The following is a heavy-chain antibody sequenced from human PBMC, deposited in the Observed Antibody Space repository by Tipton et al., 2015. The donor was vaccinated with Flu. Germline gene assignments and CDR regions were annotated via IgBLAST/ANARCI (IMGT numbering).Heavy chain of an antibody. Sequence: SLRLSCAASGFTVSSNYMSWVRQAPGKGLEWVSVIYSGGSTYYADSVKGRFTISRDNSKNTLYLQMNSLRAEDTAVYYCARVRSYDSSCPFDYWGQGTLFTVSS. J-gene: IGHJ4*02. CDR3: ARVRSYDSSCPFDY. CDR2: IYSGGST. CDR1: GFTVSSNY. D-gene: IGHD3-22*01. V-gene: IGHV3-53*01.